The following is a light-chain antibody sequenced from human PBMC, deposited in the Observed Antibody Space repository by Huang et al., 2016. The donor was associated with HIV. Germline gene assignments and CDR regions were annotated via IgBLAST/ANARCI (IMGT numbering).Light chain of an antibody. J-gene: IGKJ2*01. CDR1: QDIGDS. V-gene: IGKV1-NL1*01. CDR3: QQYYRPPYT. Sequence: IQMTQSPSSLSASVGDRVTITCRASQDIGDSFAWYQQKPGKAPNLLLYAASRLISGVPSRFSGSGSGTDHTLTISSLQPGDFATYYCQQYYRPPYTFGQGTNLEIK. CDR2: AAS.